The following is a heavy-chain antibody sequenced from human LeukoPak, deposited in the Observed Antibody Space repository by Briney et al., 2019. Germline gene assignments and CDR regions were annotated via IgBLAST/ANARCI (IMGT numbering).Heavy chain of an antibody. CDR1: GFTFSSYG. CDR2: IRYDGSNK. D-gene: IGHD3-9*01. CDR3: VRDRYDILTGYNDAFDT. Sequence: GGSLRLSCAASGFTFSSYGMHWVRQAPGKGLEWVAFIRYDGSNKYYADSVKGRFTISRDNSKNTLYLQMNSLRAEDTAVYYCVRDRYDILTGYNDAFDTWGQGTMVTVSS. V-gene: IGHV3-30*02. J-gene: IGHJ3*02.